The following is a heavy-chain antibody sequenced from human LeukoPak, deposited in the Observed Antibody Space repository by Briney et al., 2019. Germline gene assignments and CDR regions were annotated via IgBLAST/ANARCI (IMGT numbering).Heavy chain of an antibody. Sequence: ASVKVSCKASGYTFTGYYMHWVRQAPGQGLEWMGWINPNSGGTNYAQKFQGRVTMTRDTSISTAYMELSRLRSDDTAVYYCARTIFWSGYPYYDYWGQGTLVTVSS. V-gene: IGHV1-2*02. CDR1: GYTFTGYY. D-gene: IGHD3-3*01. CDR3: ARTIFWSGYPYYDY. CDR2: INPNSGGT. J-gene: IGHJ4*02.